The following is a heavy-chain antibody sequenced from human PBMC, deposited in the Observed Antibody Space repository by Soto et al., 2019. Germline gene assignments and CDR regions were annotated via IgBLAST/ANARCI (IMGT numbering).Heavy chain of an antibody. V-gene: IGHV4-4*02. J-gene: IGHJ4*02. Sequence: QVQLQESGPGLVKPSGTLSLTCTVSGVSISTSHWWGWVRQPPGKGLDWIGEIHHSGSTNFNPSLKSRVTISVAKSENQFSLKVSSVTAADTAVYYCARDVGYYYDDSPAGHFDFWGQGTLVTVSS. D-gene: IGHD3-22*01. CDR1: GVSISTSHW. CDR3: ARDVGYYYDDSPAGHFDF. CDR2: IHHSGST.